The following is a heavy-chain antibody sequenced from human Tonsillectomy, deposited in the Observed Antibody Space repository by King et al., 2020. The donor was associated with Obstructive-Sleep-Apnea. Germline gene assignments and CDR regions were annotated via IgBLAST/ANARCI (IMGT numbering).Heavy chain of an antibody. D-gene: IGHD6-13*01. J-gene: IGHJ4*02. Sequence: VQLQESGPGLVKPSGTLSLTCAVSGGSITSSNWWSWVRQPPGKGLEWIGEIYHSGSTNYSPSLKSRATISVDKSKNQFSLKLSSVTAADTAIYYCAKVGAAAALHFWGQGTLVTVSS. CDR2: IYHSGST. V-gene: IGHV4-4*02. CDR1: GGSITSSNW. CDR3: AKVGAAAALHF.